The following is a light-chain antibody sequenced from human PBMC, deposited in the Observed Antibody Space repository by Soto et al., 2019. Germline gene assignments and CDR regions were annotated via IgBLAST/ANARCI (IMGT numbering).Light chain of an antibody. Sequence: QSALTQPPSASGSPGQSVTISCTGTSSDVGGYNYVSWYQQYPGKAPKLMIYEVSKRPSGVPDPFSGSKSGITASLTVSGLQTEDEADYYCSSYTGSNNYVFGPGTKLTVL. CDR3: SSYTGSNNYV. CDR2: EVS. J-gene: IGLJ1*01. V-gene: IGLV2-8*01. CDR1: SSDVGGYNY.